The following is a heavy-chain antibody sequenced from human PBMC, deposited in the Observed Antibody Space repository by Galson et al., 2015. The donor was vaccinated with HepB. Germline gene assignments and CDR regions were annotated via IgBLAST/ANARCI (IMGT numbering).Heavy chain of an antibody. CDR2: ISHSGST. V-gene: IGHV4-4*02. CDR1: GDSISSSNW. J-gene: IGHJ3*02. Sequence: ETLSLTCAVSGDSISSSNWWSWVRQPPGKGLEWIGEISHSGSTNYNPSLKSRVTISVDKSKNQFSLKLSSVTAADTAVYYCARVRDYYDSSGYHGAFDIWGQGTMVTVSS. CDR3: ARVRDYYDSSGYHGAFDI. D-gene: IGHD3-22*01.